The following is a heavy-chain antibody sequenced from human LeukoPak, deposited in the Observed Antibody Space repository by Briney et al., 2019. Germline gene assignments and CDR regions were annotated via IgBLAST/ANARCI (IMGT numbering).Heavy chain of an antibody. J-gene: IGHJ4*02. CDR3: ARLFVVRGVIKVGYYFDY. V-gene: IGHV1-18*01. D-gene: IGHD3-10*02. CDR2: ISAYNGST. CDR1: GYTFTSYG. Sequence: ASVKVSCKASGYTFTSYGISWVRQAPGQGLEWMGWISAYNGSTNYAQKLQGRVTMTTDTSTSTAYMELRSLRSDDTAVYYCARLFVVRGVIKVGYYFDYWGQGTLVTVSS.